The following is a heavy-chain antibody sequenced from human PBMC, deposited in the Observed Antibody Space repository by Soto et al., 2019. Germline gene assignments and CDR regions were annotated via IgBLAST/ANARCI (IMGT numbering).Heavy chain of an antibody. D-gene: IGHD6-13*01. V-gene: IGHV4-39*01. J-gene: IGHJ5*02. CDR2: IYYSGST. CDR1: GGSISSSSYY. Sequence: QLQLQESGPGLVKPSETLSLTCTVSGGSISSSSYYWGWIRQPPGKGLEWIGSIYYSGSTYYNPSLKSRVTISVDTSKNQFSLKLSSVTAADTAVYYCARHRLTTIAAAGRNWFDPWGQGTLVTVSS. CDR3: ARHRLTTIAAAGRNWFDP.